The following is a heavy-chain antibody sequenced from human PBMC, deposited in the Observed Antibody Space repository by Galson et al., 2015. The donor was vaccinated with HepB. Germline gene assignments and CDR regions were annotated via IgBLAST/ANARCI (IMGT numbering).Heavy chain of an antibody. D-gene: IGHD5-24*01. J-gene: IGHJ4*02. Sequence: SLRLSCAVSGFTFSNYAMHWVRQAPGKGLEWVGVISSDGNYKYYADSVKGRFTISRDNSKNTLNLYMDSLRPEDTALYYCARDRVQRWLRGTFDYWGQGTLVTVSS. CDR3: ARDRVQRWLRGTFDY. CDR1: GFTFSNYA. V-gene: IGHV3-30*04. CDR2: ISSDGNYK.